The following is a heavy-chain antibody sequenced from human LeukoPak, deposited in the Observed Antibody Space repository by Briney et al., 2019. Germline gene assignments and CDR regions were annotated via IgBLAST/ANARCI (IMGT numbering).Heavy chain of an antibody. V-gene: IGHV5-51*01. J-gene: IGHJ3*02. Sequence: GESLKISCKGSGYRFTSYWIGWGRQMPGKGLEWMGIIYPGDSDTRYSPSFQGQVTISADKSISTAYLQWSSLKASDTAMYYCARIGYSSSWYQAFDIWGQGTMVTVSS. CDR2: IYPGDSDT. CDR1: GYRFTSYW. D-gene: IGHD6-13*01. CDR3: ARIGYSSSWYQAFDI.